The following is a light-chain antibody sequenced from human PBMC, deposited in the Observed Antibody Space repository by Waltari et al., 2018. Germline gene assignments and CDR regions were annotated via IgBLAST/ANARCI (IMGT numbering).Light chain of an antibody. CDR2: DVT. V-gene: IGLV2-23*02. CDR3: CSYAPSRE. J-gene: IGLJ2*01. CDR1: SSDVGSYNY. Sequence: QSALTQPASVSGSPGQSITISCTGTSSDVGSYNYVSWYQQHPGKAPKLVIYDVTKRPSGVSNRFSGSKSGNTASLTISGLQADDEADYYCCSYAPSREFGGGTKLTVL.